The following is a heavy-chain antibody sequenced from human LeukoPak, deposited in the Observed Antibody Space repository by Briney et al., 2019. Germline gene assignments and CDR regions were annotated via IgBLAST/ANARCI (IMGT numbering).Heavy chain of an antibody. D-gene: IGHD6-19*01. CDR2: ISSSSSYI. V-gene: IGHV3-21*01. CDR3: ARGSYSSAWYGRPLDY. Sequence: TGGSLRLSCAASGFTFSSYSMNWVRQAPGKGLEWVSSISSSSSYIYYADSVKGRFTISRDNAKNSLYLQMNSLRAEDTAVYYCARGSYSSAWYGRPLDYWGQGTLVTVSS. J-gene: IGHJ4*02. CDR1: GFTFSSYS.